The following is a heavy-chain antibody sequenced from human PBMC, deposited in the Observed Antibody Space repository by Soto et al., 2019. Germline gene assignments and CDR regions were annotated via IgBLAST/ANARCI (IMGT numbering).Heavy chain of an antibody. D-gene: IGHD3-22*01. CDR1: GFTFSSYS. CDR3: ARGRYYYDSSGYYYLGRRNYYYYYGMDV. J-gene: IGHJ6*02. CDR2: ISSSSSYI. V-gene: IGHV3-21*01. Sequence: EVQLVESGGGLVKPGGSLRLSCAASGFTFSSYSMNWVRQAPGKGLEWVSSISSSSSYIYYADSVKGRFTISRDNAKNSLYLQMNSLRAEDTAVYYCARGRYYYDSSGYYYLGRRNYYYYYGMDVWGQGTTVTVSS.